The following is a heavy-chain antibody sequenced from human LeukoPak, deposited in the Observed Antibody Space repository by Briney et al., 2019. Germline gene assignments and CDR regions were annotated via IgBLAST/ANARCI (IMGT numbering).Heavy chain of an antibody. D-gene: IGHD1-26*01. CDR3: ARKTGSYNLDY. Sequence: ASVKVSCKASGYTFTDFGISWVRQAPGQGLERMAWVSAYNGKTNYAQKFQDRVTMTTDTSASTAYMELRSLGSDDTAVYYCARKTGSYNLDYWGQGTLVTVSS. CDR2: VSAYNGKT. CDR1: GYTFTDFG. J-gene: IGHJ4*02. V-gene: IGHV1-18*01.